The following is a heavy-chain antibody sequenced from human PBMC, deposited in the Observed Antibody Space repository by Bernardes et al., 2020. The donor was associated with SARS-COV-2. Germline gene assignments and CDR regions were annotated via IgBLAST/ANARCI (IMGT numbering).Heavy chain of an antibody. D-gene: IGHD4-17*01. Sequence: GGSLRLSCVVSGVTFSRYAMIWVRQAPGKGLEWVSSISGSGSGTYYADSVRCRLTISRDNSKSTMFLQMDRLRAEDTAIYYCAKVLYPKDNDYDPRIVGVDVRGKGTKVTVSA. CDR3: AKVLYPKDNDYDPRIVGVDV. J-gene: IGHJ6*04. CDR1: GVTFSRYA. V-gene: IGHV3-23*01. CDR2: ISGSGSGT.